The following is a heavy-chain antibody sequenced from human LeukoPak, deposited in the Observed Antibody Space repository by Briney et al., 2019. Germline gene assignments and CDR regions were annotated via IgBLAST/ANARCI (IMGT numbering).Heavy chain of an antibody. CDR2: ISSSGTGT. Sequence: GGSLRLSCAASGFTFSSYAMRWVRQAPGKGLEWVSGISSSGTGTYYADSVKGRFTISRDNAKNSLYLQMNSLRDEDTAVYYCARDLSLPVAGSYYFDYWGQGTLVTVSS. V-gene: IGHV3-23*01. CDR1: GFTFSSYA. D-gene: IGHD6-19*01. CDR3: ARDLSLPVAGSYYFDY. J-gene: IGHJ4*02.